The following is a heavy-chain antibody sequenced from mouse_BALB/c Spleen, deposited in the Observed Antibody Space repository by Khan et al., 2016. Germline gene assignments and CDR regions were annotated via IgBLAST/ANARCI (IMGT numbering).Heavy chain of an antibody. Sequence: QIQLVQSGPELKKPGETVKISCKASGYTFTDYSMHWVKQTPGKGLKWMGWINTETGEPTYADDFKGRFAFSLETSASPAYLQITNLKNEDTATYFCARATLLRLLAYWGQGTLVTVSA. CDR2: INTETGEP. D-gene: IGHD1-2*01. V-gene: IGHV9-2-1*01. CDR1: GYTFTDYS. CDR3: ARATLLRLLAY. J-gene: IGHJ3*01.